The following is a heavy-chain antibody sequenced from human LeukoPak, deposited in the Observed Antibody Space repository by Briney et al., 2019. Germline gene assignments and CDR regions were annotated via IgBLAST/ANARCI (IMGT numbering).Heavy chain of an antibody. CDR3: VRGDDYIFDY. Sequence: SETLSLTCAVSGDPITSANWWSWVRQSPGKGLEWIGEISHSGATNHNPSLKSRVTMSLDKSKNQLSLRVNSVTAADVAVYYCVRGDDYIFDYWGQGTLVTVSS. CDR2: ISHSGAT. CDR1: GDPITSANW. D-gene: IGHD4-11*01. V-gene: IGHV4-4*02. J-gene: IGHJ4*02.